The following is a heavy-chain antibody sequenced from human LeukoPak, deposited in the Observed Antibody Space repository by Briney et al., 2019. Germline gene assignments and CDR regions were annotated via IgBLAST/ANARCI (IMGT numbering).Heavy chain of an antibody. J-gene: IGHJ5*02. CDR3: ARGEYSASWFDP. CDR2: INPNSGGT. D-gene: IGHD2/OR15-2a*01. CDR1: GYTFTGYY. Sequence: ASVKVSCKASGYTFTGYYMHWVRQAPGQGLEWMGWINPNSGGTNYAQKFQGRVTMTRDTSISTAYMELSRLRSDDTAVYYCARGEYSASWFDPWGQETLVTVSS. V-gene: IGHV1-2*02.